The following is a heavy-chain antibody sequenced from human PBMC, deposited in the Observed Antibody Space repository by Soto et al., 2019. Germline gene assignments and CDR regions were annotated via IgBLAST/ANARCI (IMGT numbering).Heavy chain of an antibody. J-gene: IGHJ4*02. CDR1: GFTLSSYW. D-gene: IGHD5-18*01. V-gene: IGHV3-74*01. Sequence: EVQLVESGGGLVQPGGSLRLSCAASGFTLSSYWMHWVRQTPGKGLVWVSYIYSDGSGTSYADSVKGRFTISRDNGKNTLYLQVNSLRVDDTAVYYCARGHSHGLDYWGQGTLVTVSS. CDR2: IYSDGSGT. CDR3: ARGHSHGLDY.